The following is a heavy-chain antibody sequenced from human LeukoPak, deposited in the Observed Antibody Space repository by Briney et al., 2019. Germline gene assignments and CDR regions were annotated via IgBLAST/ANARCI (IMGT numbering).Heavy chain of an antibody. CDR1: GFTFSSYS. J-gene: IGHJ6*04. CDR2: ISSSSSYI. Sequence: GGSLRLSCAASGFTFSSYSMNWVRQAPGKGLEWVSSISSSSSYIYYAGSVKGRFTISRDNAKNSLYLQMNSLRAEDTAVYYCARDQGFYYYYGMDVWGKGTTVTVSS. CDR3: ARDQGFYYYYGMDV. V-gene: IGHV3-21*01.